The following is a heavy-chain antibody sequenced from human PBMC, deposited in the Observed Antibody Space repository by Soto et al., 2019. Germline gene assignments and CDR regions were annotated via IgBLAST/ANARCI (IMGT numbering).Heavy chain of an antibody. J-gene: IGHJ5*02. D-gene: IGHD3-10*01. CDR1: GFTFDDYA. V-gene: IGHV3-9*01. CDR3: AKEEGPYYYGSGVPRSNWFDP. Sequence: GGSLRLSCAASGFTFDDYAMHWVRQAPGKGLEWVSGISWNSGSIGYADSVKGRFTISRDNAKNSLYLQMNSLRAEDTALYYCAKEEGPYYYGSGVPRSNWFDPWGQGTLVTVSS. CDR2: ISWNSGSI.